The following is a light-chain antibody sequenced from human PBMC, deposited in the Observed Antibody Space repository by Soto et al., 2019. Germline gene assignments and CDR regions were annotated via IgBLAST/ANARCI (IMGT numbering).Light chain of an antibody. J-gene: IGKJ1*01. V-gene: IGKV3-20*01. CDR3: QQYGSSGT. CDR2: GAS. Sequence: ESVVTQSRAVLSWAPGGGGTLSFRASQSVSLHLAWDQQKPGQAPRLLIYGASSRATGIPDRFSGSGSGTDFTLSISRLEPEDFAVYYCQQYGSSGTFGQGTKVDIK. CDR1: QSVSLH.